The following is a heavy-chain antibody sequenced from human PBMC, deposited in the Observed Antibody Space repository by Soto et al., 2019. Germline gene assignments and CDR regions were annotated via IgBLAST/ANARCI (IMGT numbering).Heavy chain of an antibody. CDR1: GGSISSYY. V-gene: IGHV4-59*01. Sequence: PSETLSLTCTVSGGSISSYYWSWIRQPPGKGLEWIGYIYYSGSTNYNPSLKSRVTISVDTSKNQFSLKLSSVTAADTAVYYCARGGYCSGGSCYSYNWFDPWGQGTLVTVSS. CDR2: IYYSGST. CDR3: ARGGYCSGGSCYSYNWFDP. J-gene: IGHJ5*02. D-gene: IGHD2-15*01.